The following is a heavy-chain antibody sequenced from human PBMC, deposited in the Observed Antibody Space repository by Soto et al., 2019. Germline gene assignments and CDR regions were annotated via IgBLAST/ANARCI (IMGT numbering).Heavy chain of an antibody. Sequence: EVQLVESGGGLVQPGGSLRLSCTASGFIVSDTYVNWVRQAPGKGLEWVSVISNRGETGYADSVRGRFSLSRDISDNTLHLQMKKLRVEETAVYYCAREPRYCRGGSCSITGDAYDIWGQGTMVTVSS. D-gene: IGHD2-15*01. J-gene: IGHJ3*02. V-gene: IGHV3-66*01. CDR2: ISNRGET. CDR1: GFIVSDTY. CDR3: AREPRYCRGGSCSITGDAYDI.